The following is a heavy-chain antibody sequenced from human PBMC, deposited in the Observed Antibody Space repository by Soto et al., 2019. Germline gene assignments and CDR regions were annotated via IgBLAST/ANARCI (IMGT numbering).Heavy chain of an antibody. D-gene: IGHD3-10*01. Sequence: QVQLQESGPGLVKPSETLSLTCTVSGGSISSYYWSWIRQPPGKGLEWSGYIYYSGSTNYNPSLKSRVTISVDTSKNQFSLKLSSVTAADTAVYYCARDPAYYGSGIDGDAFDIWGQGTMVTVSS. CDR2: IYYSGST. J-gene: IGHJ3*02. CDR1: GGSISSYY. V-gene: IGHV4-59*01. CDR3: ARDPAYYGSGIDGDAFDI.